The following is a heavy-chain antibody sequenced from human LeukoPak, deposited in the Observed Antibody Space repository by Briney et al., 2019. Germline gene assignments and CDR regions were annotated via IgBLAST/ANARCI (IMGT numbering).Heavy chain of an antibody. CDR1: GFTFSSFG. CDR2: IRYDGSNK. V-gene: IGHV3-30*02. Sequence: GGSLRLSCAASGFTFSSFGMHWVRQAPGKGLEWVAFIRYDGSNKYYADSVKGRFTISRDNSKNTLYLQMNSLRAEDTAVYYCARDQEFRSGKYYYGSGSPAAAFDIWGQGTMVTVSS. J-gene: IGHJ3*02. D-gene: IGHD3-10*01. CDR3: ARDQEFRSGKYYYGSGSPAAAFDI.